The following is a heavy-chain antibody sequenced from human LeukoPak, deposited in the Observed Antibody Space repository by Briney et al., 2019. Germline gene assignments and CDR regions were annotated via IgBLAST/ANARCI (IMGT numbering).Heavy chain of an antibody. J-gene: IGHJ4*02. CDR3: ARVQSGHYRFEY. CDR1: GGTFSRYA. CDR2: IIPIFGTT. V-gene: IGHV1-69*01. D-gene: IGHD3-3*01. Sequence: SVKVSCKASGGTFSRYAISWIRQAPGQGLEWMGGIIPIFGTTNHAQKFQGRVTITADEFMSTAYMELSSLRSEDTAVYYCARVQSGHYRFEYWGQGTLVTVSS.